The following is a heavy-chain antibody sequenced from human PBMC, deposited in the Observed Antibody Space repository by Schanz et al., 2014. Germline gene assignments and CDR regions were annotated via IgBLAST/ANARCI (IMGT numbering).Heavy chain of an antibody. CDR1: GGSISSGGYT. J-gene: IGHJ6*02. Sequence: VQLQESGPGLVKPSQTLSLTCAVSGGSISSGGYTWSWIRQPPGKGLEWIGYIYYSGSTYYNPSLKSRVTISVDTSKNQFSLMLGSVTAADTAVYFCTRGNALDVWGQGTTVTVSS. CDR3: TRGNALDV. D-gene: IGHD4-4*01. V-gene: IGHV4-30-4*07. CDR2: IYYSGST.